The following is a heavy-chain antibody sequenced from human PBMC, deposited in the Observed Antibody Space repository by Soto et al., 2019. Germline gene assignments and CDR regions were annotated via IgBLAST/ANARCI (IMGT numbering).Heavy chain of an antibody. D-gene: IGHD6-6*01. Sequence: SRILQTPGKGLEWVSAISGSGGSTYYADSVKGRFTISRDNSKNTLYLQMNSLRAEDTAVYYCAKVQERYSSSLYYMDVWGKGTTVTVSS. CDR2: ISGSGGST. J-gene: IGHJ6*03. CDR3: AKVQERYSSSLYYMDV. V-gene: IGHV3-23*01.